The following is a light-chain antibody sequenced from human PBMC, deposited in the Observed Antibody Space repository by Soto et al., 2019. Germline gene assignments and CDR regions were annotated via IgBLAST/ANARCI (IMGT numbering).Light chain of an antibody. CDR3: QQYGMSLT. J-gene: IGKJ4*01. CDR1: QSVSSNY. CDR2: GAS. V-gene: IGKV3-20*01. Sequence: EIVLTQSPGTLSLSPGERATLSCRASQSVSSNYLAWYQQKPGQAPRLLIYGASSRATGIPDRFSGSGSGTDFTLTISRLEPEDFAIYYCQQYGMSLTFGGGTKVEIK.